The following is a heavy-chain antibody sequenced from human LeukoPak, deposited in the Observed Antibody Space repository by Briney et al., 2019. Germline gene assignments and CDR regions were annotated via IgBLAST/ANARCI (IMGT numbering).Heavy chain of an antibody. CDR3: ARRPIAVAGTHYGMDV. Sequence: PSETLSLTCSVSGGSISSSNYYWGWIRQPPGKGLEWIGSIYYSGSTYYNPSLKSRVTISVDTSKNQFSLKLSSVTAADTAVYYCARRPIAVAGTHYGMDVWGQGTTVTVSS. CDR2: IYYSGST. D-gene: IGHD6-19*01. J-gene: IGHJ6*02. CDR1: GGSISSSNYY. V-gene: IGHV4-39*01.